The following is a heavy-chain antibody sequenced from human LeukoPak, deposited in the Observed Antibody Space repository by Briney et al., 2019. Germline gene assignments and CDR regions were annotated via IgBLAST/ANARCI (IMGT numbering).Heavy chain of an antibody. CDR1: GGTFSSYA. Sequence: SVKVSCKASGGTFSSYAISWVRQAPGQGLEWMGGIIPIFGTANYAQKFQGRVTITTDESTSTAYMELSSLRSEDTAVYYCARETFGYCSGGSCSDWGQGTLVTVSS. CDR2: IIPIFGTA. CDR3: ARETFGYCSGGSCSD. J-gene: IGHJ1*01. D-gene: IGHD2-15*01. V-gene: IGHV1-69*05.